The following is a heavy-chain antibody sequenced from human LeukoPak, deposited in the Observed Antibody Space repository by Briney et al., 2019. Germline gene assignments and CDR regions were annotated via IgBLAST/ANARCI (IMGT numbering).Heavy chain of an antibody. V-gene: IGHV4-34*01. Sequence: SETLSLTCAVYGGSFSGYYWSWIRQPPGKGLEWIGEINHSGSTNYNPSLKSRVTISVGTSKNQFSLKLSSVTAADTAVYYRARVTLYSSGGLFDYWGQGTLVTVSS. D-gene: IGHD6-19*01. CDR1: GGSFSGYY. CDR2: INHSGST. CDR3: ARVTLYSSGGLFDY. J-gene: IGHJ4*02.